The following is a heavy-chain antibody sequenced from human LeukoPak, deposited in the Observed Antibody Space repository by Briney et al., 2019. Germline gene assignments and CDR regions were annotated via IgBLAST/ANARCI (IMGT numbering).Heavy chain of an antibody. CDR3: ARGGAYYDILTGYYRSGDY. J-gene: IGHJ4*02. D-gene: IGHD3-9*01. CDR1: GGSISSGSYY. V-gene: IGHV4-61*02. CDR2: IYTSGST. Sequence: ASQALSLTCTVSGGSISSGSYYWSWIRQPAGKGLEWIGRIYTSGSTNYNPSLKSRVTISVDTSKNQFSLKLSSVTAADTAVYYCARGGAYYDILTGYYRSGDYWGQGTLVTVSS.